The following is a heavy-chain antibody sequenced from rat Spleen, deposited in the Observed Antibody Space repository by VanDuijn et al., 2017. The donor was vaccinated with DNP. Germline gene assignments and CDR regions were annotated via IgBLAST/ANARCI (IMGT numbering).Heavy chain of an antibody. V-gene: IGHV5S10*01. D-gene: IGHD1-2*01. J-gene: IGHJ2*01. CDR3: ALRLTIAAYFDY. Sequence: EVRLVESGGGLVQPGRSMTLSCAASGLTFSDYAMAWVRQSPKKGLEWVATIIYDGNRTYYRDSVKGRFTISRDTAKSTLYLQMDSLRSEDTATYYCALRLTIAAYFDYWGQGVMVTVSS. CDR1: GLTFSDYA. CDR2: IIYDGNRT.